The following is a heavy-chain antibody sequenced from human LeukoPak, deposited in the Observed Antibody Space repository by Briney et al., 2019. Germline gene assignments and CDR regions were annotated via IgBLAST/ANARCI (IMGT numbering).Heavy chain of an antibody. CDR1: GYTFTSYD. Sequence: ASVKVSCKASGYTFTSYDINWVRQATGQGLEWMGWMNPNSGNTGYAQKFQGRVTMTRNTSISTAYMELSSLRSEDTAVYYCARDSGSYFLDAFDIWGQGTMVTVSS. V-gene: IGHV1-8*01. D-gene: IGHD1-26*01. CDR3: ARDSGSYFLDAFDI. J-gene: IGHJ3*02. CDR2: MNPNSGNT.